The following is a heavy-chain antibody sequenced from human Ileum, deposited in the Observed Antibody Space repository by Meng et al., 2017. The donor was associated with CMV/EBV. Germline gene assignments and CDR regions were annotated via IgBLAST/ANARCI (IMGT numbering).Heavy chain of an antibody. Sequence: CSTSGVTFGSDWMHWFRQVPGKGLEWVSRVSNDGRTTNYADSVKGQFTISRDNAKNILYLQMNSLTAEDTALYYCTRGQYGRYGYLDYWGQGALVTVSS. CDR2: VSNDGRTT. CDR3: TRGQYGRYGYLDY. V-gene: IGHV3-74*01. CDR1: GVTFGSDW. J-gene: IGHJ4*02. D-gene: IGHD3-16*01.